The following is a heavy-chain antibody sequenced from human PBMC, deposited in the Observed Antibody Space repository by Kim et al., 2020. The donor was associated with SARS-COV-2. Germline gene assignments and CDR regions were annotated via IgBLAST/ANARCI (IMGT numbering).Heavy chain of an antibody. J-gene: IGHJ4*02. D-gene: IGHD3-16*02. CDR1: GFTFSSYA. CDR2: ISYDGSNK. CDR3: ARGGGGANYDYVWGSYRYGTVLDY. Sequence: GGSLRLSCAASGFTFSSYAMHWVRQAPGKGLEWVAVISYDGSNKYYADSVKGRFTISRDNSKNTLYLQMNSLRAEDTAVYYCARGGGGANYDYVWGSYRYGTVLDYWGQGTLVTVSS. V-gene: IGHV3-30*04.